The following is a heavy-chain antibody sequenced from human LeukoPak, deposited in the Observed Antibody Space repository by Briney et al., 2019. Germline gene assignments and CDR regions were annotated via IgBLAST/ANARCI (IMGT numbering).Heavy chain of an antibody. CDR1: GYTFTGPY. Sequence: ASLKVSCKASGYTFTGPYIHWMRQAPGQWLEWMGWINPNSGGTKYAQRFQGRVTVTRDTSTSTAYLELSGLRADDTAAYYCARVEYCTKGVCINFDLWGQGTLVTVSS. D-gene: IGHD2-8*01. J-gene: IGHJ4*02. CDR2: INPNSGGT. V-gene: IGHV1-2*02. CDR3: ARVEYCTKGVCINFDL.